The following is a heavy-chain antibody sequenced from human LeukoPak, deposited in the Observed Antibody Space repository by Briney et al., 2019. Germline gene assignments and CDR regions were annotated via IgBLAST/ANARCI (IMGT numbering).Heavy chain of an antibody. V-gene: IGHV3-21*01. CDR1: GFTFSSYS. CDR2: INSNSYI. Sequence: GGSLRLSCAASGFTFSSYSMTWVRQAPGKGLEWVSSINSNSYIYYADSVKGRFTISRDNAKNSLYLQMNSLRAEDTAVYYCARDPDSGRRRWFDPWGQGTLVTVSS. J-gene: IGHJ5*02. CDR3: ARDPDSGRRRWFDP. D-gene: IGHD1-26*01.